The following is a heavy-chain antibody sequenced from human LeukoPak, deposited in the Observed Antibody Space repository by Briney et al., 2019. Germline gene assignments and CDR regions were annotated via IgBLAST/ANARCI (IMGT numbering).Heavy chain of an antibody. V-gene: IGHV4-30-4*01. CDR1: GGSISSGDYY. CDR3: ARDGVYGGSFGWYFDL. CDR2: IYYSGST. J-gene: IGHJ2*01. Sequence: SEILSLTCTVSGGSISSGDYYWSWIRQPPGKGLEWIGYIYYSGSTYYNPSLKSRVTISVDTSKNQFSLKLSSVTAADTAVYYCARDGVYGGSFGWYFDLWGRGTLVTVSS. D-gene: IGHD2-15*01.